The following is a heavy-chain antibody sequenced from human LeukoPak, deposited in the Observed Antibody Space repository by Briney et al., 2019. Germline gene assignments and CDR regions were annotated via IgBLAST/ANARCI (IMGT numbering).Heavy chain of an antibody. V-gene: IGHV3-30*18. Sequence: PGGSLRLSCAASGFTFSSYGMHWVRQAPGKGLEWVAVISYDGSNKYYADSVKGRFTISRDNSKNTLYLQMNSLRAEDTAVYYCAKDEPIAVAAFGPNFQHWGQGTLVTVSS. D-gene: IGHD6-19*01. CDR2: ISYDGSNK. J-gene: IGHJ1*01. CDR3: AKDEPIAVAAFGPNFQH. CDR1: GFTFSSYG.